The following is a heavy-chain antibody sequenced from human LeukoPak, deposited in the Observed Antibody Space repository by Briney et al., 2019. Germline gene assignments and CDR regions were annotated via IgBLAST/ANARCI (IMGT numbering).Heavy chain of an antibody. CDR3: ASYYDFWSGYRY. Sequence: SETLSLTRTVSGGSISSSSDYWGWIRQPPGKGLEWIGSIYYSGSAYYNPSLKSRVTVSVDTSKNQFSLKLSSVTAADTAVYYCASYYDFWSGYRYWGQGTLVTISS. J-gene: IGHJ4*02. D-gene: IGHD3-3*01. V-gene: IGHV4-39*07. CDR2: IYYSGSA. CDR1: GGSISSSSDY.